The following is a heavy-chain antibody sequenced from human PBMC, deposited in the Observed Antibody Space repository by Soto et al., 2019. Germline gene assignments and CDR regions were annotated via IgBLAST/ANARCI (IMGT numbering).Heavy chain of an antibody. CDR2: IYYSGST. V-gene: IGHV4-30-4*01. J-gene: IGHJ4*02. Sequence: SETLSLTCTVSGGSISSGDYYWSWIRQPPGKGLEWIGYIYYSGSTYYNPSLKSRVTIPVDTSKNQFSLKLSSVTAADTAVYYCARDYGGNSFLDYWGQGTLVTVSS. D-gene: IGHD4-17*01. CDR1: GGSISSGDYY. CDR3: ARDYGGNSFLDY.